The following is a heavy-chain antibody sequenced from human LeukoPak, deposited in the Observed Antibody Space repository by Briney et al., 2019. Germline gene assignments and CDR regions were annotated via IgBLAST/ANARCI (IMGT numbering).Heavy chain of an antibody. Sequence: GASVKVSCKASGYTFTSFDINWVRQATGQGPEWMGWMNPGSGNTGYAQRFRGRVTMTRDTSISTAYLELSSLTSEDTAVYYCARHTFYLSSGSFGHWGQGTLVTVCS. CDR3: ARHTFYLSSGSFGH. CDR1: GYTFTSFD. J-gene: IGHJ4*02. V-gene: IGHV1-8*01. CDR2: MNPGSGNT. D-gene: IGHD3-10*01.